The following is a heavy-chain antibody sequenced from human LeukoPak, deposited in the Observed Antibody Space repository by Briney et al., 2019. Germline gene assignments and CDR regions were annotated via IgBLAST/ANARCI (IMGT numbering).Heavy chain of an antibody. D-gene: IGHD1-14*01. Sequence: KPSETLSLTCTVSGGSISSYYWSWIRQPPGKGLEWIGYIYYSGSTYYNPSLKSRVTISVDTSKNQFSLKLSSVTAADTAVYYCARLPGTAVGPSSYYYGMDVWGQGTTVTVSS. V-gene: IGHV4-59*08. J-gene: IGHJ6*02. CDR2: IYYSGST. CDR1: GGSISSYY. CDR3: ARLPGTAVGPSSYYYGMDV.